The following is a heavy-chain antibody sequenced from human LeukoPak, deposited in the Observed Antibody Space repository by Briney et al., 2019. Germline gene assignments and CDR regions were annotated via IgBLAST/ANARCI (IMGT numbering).Heavy chain of an antibody. CDR3: ARVRRIAAAGWAFDI. Sequence: SETLSLTCTVSGGSISSYYWSWIRQPPGKGLEWIGYIYYSGSTNYNPSLKSRVTISVDTSKNQFSLKLSSVTAADTAVYYCARVRRIAAAGWAFDIWGQGPMVTVSS. CDR2: IYYSGST. CDR1: GGSISSYY. V-gene: IGHV4-59*01. D-gene: IGHD6-13*01. J-gene: IGHJ3*02.